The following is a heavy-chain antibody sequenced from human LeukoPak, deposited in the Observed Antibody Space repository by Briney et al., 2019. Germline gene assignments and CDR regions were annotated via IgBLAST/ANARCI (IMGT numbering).Heavy chain of an antibody. CDR2: ISWNSGSI. Sequence: SLRLSCAASGFTYDDYAMNWVRQAPGKGLEWVSGISWNSGSIGYADSVKGRFTISRDNAKNSLYLQMNSLRAEDTAVYYCAKMMATITGYYYGMDVWGQRTTVTVSS. D-gene: IGHD5-24*01. CDR3: AKMMATITGYYYGMDV. CDR1: GFTYDDYA. V-gene: IGHV3-9*01. J-gene: IGHJ6*02.